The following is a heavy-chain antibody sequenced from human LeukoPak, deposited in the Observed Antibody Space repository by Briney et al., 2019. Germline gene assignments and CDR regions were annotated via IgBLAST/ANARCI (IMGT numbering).Heavy chain of an antibody. CDR3: ARAAAAAGGQYFDY. CDR1: GGSISTYY. Sequence: SETLSLTCTVSGGSISTYYWSWIRQPAGKGLEWLGRIYTNENTNYNPSRRSRVTMSVDTSKNQFSLKLSSVTAADTAVYYCARAAAAAGGQYFDYWGQGTLVAVSS. V-gene: IGHV4-4*07. D-gene: IGHD6-13*01. J-gene: IGHJ4*02. CDR2: IYTNENT.